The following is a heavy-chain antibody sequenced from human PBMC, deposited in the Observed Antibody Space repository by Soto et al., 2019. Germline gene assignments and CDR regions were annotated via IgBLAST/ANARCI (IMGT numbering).Heavy chain of an antibody. D-gene: IGHD2-15*01. Sequence: QVQLLQSGVEVKKPGASVKVSCKASGYTFATYGIGCVRQAPGQGLEWMGWITPSNGDTNYAQKLQGRVTMTTDTSTSTAYMEVRSLRSDDTAVYYCARLASCNSEICYSCPLDYWGQGTLVTVSS. CDR2: ITPSNGDT. J-gene: IGHJ4*02. V-gene: IGHV1-18*01. CDR1: GYTFATYG. CDR3: ARLASCNSEICYSCPLDY.